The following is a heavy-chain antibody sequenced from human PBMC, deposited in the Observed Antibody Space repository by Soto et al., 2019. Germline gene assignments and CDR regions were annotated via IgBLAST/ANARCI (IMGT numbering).Heavy chain of an antibody. V-gene: IGHV1-2*04. J-gene: IGHJ4*02. CDR2: INPNSGGT. Sequence: GASVKVSCKASGYTFTGYYIHWVRQAPGQGLEWMGWINPNSGGTNYAQKFQGSVTMSRDTSISTAYMELNRLRSDDTAVYYCAREYSSSSSLDYWGQGTLVTVSS. D-gene: IGHD6-6*01. CDR3: AREYSSSSSLDY. CDR1: GYTFTGYY.